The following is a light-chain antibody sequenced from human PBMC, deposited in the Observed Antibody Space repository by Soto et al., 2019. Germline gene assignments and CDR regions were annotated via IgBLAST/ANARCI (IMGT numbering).Light chain of an antibody. Sequence: ERVMTQSPATLSVSPGERATLSCRASQSVRSNLAWYQQKPGQAPRLLIYGASTRATGIPARFSGSGSGTEFTLTISSLQSEDFAVYYCQQYNNWPPFTFGQGTKVDIK. CDR3: QQYNNWPPFT. CDR2: GAS. J-gene: IGKJ2*01. V-gene: IGKV3-15*01. CDR1: QSVRSN.